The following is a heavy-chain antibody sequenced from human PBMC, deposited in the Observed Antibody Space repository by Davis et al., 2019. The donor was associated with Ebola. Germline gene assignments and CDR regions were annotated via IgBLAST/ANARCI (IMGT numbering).Heavy chain of an antibody. CDR3: ARDRMGSFDN. V-gene: IGHV4-59*11. CDR2: DYNSGTA. CDR1: GGSITRHL. J-gene: IGHJ4*02. Sequence: MPGGSLRLSCTVSGGSITRHLWAWIPHPPAKALDYVGHDYNSGTASYNSGLKSRLTISLDKSSNQFSLKLTSVTAADTAIYFCARDRMGSFDNWGQGTLVTVSS. D-gene: IGHD1-26*01.